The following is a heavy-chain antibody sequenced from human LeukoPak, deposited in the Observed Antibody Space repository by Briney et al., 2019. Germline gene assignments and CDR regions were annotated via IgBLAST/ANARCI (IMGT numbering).Heavy chain of an antibody. J-gene: IGHJ4*02. CDR2: IKSDGSTT. CDR3: ARGSDSSAWFSSFDY. D-gene: IGHD6-19*01. V-gene: IGHV3-74*01. Sequence: PGGSLRLSCAASGFTFSSYWMHWVRQTPGKGLVWVSRIKSDGSTTSHADSVKGRFTISRDNAKNTLYLEMNTLRAEDTAVYYCARGSDSSAWFSSFDYWGQGALVTVSS. CDR1: GFTFSSYW.